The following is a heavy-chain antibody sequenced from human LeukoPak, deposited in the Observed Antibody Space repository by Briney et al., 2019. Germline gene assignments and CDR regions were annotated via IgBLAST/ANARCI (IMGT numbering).Heavy chain of an antibody. D-gene: IGHD5-24*01. CDR3: TTDFLPMAAFDI. CDR1: GFTFSSYG. CDR2: ISYDGSNK. Sequence: GGSLRLSCAASGFTFSSYGMHWVRQAPGKGLEWVAVISYDGSNKYYADSVKGRFTISRDNSKNTLYLQMNSLKTEDTAVYYCTTDFLPMAAFDIWGQGTMVTVSS. J-gene: IGHJ3*02. V-gene: IGHV3-30*03.